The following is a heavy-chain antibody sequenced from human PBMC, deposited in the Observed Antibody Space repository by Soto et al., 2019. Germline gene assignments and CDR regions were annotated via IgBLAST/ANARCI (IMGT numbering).Heavy chain of an antibody. CDR3: ASLGDIDY. J-gene: IGHJ4*02. CDR1: GGSFSGYY. V-gene: IGHV4-34*01. Sequence: SETLSLTCAVYGGSFSGYYWSWIRQPPGKGLEWIGEINHSGSTNYNPSLKSRVTISVDTSKNQFSLKLSSVTAADTAVYYCASLGDIDYWGQGTLVTVSS. CDR2: INHSGST. D-gene: IGHD2-15*01.